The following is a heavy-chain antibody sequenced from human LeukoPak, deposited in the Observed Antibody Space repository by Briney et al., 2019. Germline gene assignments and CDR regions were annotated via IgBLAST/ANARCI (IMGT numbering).Heavy chain of an antibody. Sequence: GASVKVSCKASGYTFTSYDINWVRRATGQGLEWMGWMNPNSGNTGYAQKFQGRVTMTRNTSISTAYMELSSLRSEDTAVYYCARGEVAALLDAFDIWGQGTMVTVSS. CDR2: MNPNSGNT. CDR3: ARGEVAALLDAFDI. CDR1: GYTFTSYD. V-gene: IGHV1-8*01. D-gene: IGHD2-15*01. J-gene: IGHJ3*02.